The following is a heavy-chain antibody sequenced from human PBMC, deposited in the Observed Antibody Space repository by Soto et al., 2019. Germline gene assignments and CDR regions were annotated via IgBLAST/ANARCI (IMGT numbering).Heavy chain of an antibody. V-gene: IGHV4-39*07. Sequence: PSETLSLTCTASGGSISSSSYYWGWIRQPPGKGLEWIGSIYYSGSTYYNPSLKSRVTISVDTSKNQFSLKLSSVTAADTAVYYCARERPDGSRLDPWGQGTLVTVSS. D-gene: IGHD6-13*01. CDR2: IYYSGST. CDR3: ARERPDGSRLDP. J-gene: IGHJ5*02. CDR1: GGSISSSSYY.